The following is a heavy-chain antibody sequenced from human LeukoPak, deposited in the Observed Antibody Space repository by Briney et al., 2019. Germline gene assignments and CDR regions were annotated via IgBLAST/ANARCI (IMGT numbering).Heavy chain of an antibody. V-gene: IGHV3-23*01. D-gene: IGHD3-22*01. CDR2: ISISGSKT. J-gene: IGHJ3*02. CDR3: ARGGRGSAAVVAPRSFDI. CDR1: EFDFSSHA. Sequence: GGSXRXSXAXSEFDFSSHAMTWVRQAPGKGLEWVSAISISGSKTYYADSVKGRFIISRDISKNTLYLQMNSLRAEDSALYYCARGGRGSAAVVAPRSFDIWGQGTMVTVSS.